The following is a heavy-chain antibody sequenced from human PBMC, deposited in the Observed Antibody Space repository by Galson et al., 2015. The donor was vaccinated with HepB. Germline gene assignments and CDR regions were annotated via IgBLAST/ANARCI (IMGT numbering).Heavy chain of an antibody. V-gene: IGHV3-23*01. D-gene: IGHD3-10*01. CDR3: AKDLKPGELDAFDM. J-gene: IGHJ3*02. Sequence: SLRLSCAASGFTFSNYAMNWVRQAPGKGLEWVSTISGSGGSTYYADSVKGRFTISRDNSKNTLYLQMNSVRAEDTAVYYCAKDLKPGELDAFDMWGQGTMVTVSS. CDR2: ISGSGGST. CDR1: GFTFSNYA.